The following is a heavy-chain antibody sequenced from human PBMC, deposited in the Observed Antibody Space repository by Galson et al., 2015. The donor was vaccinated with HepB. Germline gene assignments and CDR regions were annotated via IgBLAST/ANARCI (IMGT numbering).Heavy chain of an antibody. CDR3: ARGVPADYYFDY. Sequence: SLRLSCAASGFTVSSYSLNWVRQAPGKGLEWVSFISSGSSYIFYSDSVKGRFTISRDNAKNSLYLQMNSLRAEDTAVYYCARGVPADYYFDYWGQGTLVTVSS. CDR2: ISSGSSYI. D-gene: IGHD2-2*01. CDR1: GFTVSSYS. V-gene: IGHV3-21*01. J-gene: IGHJ4*02.